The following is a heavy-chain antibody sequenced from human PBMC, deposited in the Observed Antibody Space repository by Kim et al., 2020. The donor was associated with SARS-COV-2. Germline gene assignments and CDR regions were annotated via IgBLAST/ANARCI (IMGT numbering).Heavy chain of an antibody. D-gene: IGHD2-15*01. V-gene: IGHV3-15*01. CDR1: GFTFSNAW. Sequence: GGSLRLSCAASGFTFSNAWMSWVRQAPGKGLEWVGRIKSKTDGGTTDYAAPVKGRFTISRDDSKNTLYLQMNSLKTEDTAVYYCTTSSYYCSGGSCHTPVISRTNYYYYYGMDVWGQGTTVTVSS. CDR3: TTSSYYCSGGSCHTPVISRTNYYYYYGMDV. J-gene: IGHJ6*02. CDR2: IKSKTDGGTT.